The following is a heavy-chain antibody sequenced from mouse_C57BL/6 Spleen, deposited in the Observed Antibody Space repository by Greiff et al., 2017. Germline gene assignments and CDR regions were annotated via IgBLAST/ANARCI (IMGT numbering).Heavy chain of an antibody. CDR3: ARYGSSDYYAMDY. Sequence: VQLQQPGAELVKPGASVKLSCKASGYTFTSYWMQWVKQRPGQGLEWIGEIDPSDSYTNYNQKFKGKATLTVDTSSSTAYMQLSSLTSEDSAVYYCARYGSSDYYAMDYWGQGTSVTVSS. CDR1: GYTFTSYW. CDR2: IDPSDSYT. J-gene: IGHJ4*01. V-gene: IGHV1-50*01. D-gene: IGHD1-1*01.